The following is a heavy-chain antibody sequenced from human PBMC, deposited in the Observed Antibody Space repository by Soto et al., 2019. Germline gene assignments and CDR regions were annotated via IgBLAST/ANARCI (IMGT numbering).Heavy chain of an antibody. CDR3: AKMGARGQLRPFDY. Sequence: LRLSCAASGFTFSSYAMSWVRQAPGKGLEWVSVISGSGGSTYYADSVKGRFTISRDNSKNTLYLQMNSLRAEDTAVYYCAKMGARGQLRPFDYWGQGTLVTVSS. J-gene: IGHJ4*02. CDR2: ISGSGGST. CDR1: GFTFSSYA. V-gene: IGHV3-23*01. D-gene: IGHD5-18*01.